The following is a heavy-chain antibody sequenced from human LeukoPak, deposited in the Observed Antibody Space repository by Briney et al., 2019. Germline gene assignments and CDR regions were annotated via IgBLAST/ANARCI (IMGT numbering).Heavy chain of an antibody. Sequence: ASVKVSCKASGGTFSSYAISWVRQATGQGLEWMGWMNPNSGNTGYAQKFQGRVTMTRNTSISTAYMELSSLRSEDTAVYYCARGLRTMIVVVGGLYYFDYWGQGTLVTVSS. CDR3: ARGLRTMIVVVGGLYYFDY. D-gene: IGHD3-22*01. CDR2: MNPNSGNT. J-gene: IGHJ4*02. CDR1: GGTFSSYA. V-gene: IGHV1-8*02.